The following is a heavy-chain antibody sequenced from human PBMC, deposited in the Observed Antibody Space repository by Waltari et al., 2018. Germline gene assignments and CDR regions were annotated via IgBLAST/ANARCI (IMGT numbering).Heavy chain of an antibody. CDR2: ISPGDSDT. J-gene: IGHJ4*02. Sequence: EVQLVQSGAEVKKPGESLKISCKGSGYSFTSYWIGWVRQMPGKGLEWMGIISPGDSDTRYSPSFQGQVTISADKSISTAYLQWSSLKASDTAMYYCARTPDYYGSGSYFDYWGQGTLVTVSS. D-gene: IGHD3-10*01. CDR1: GYSFTSYW. CDR3: ARTPDYYGSGSYFDY. V-gene: IGHV5-51*01.